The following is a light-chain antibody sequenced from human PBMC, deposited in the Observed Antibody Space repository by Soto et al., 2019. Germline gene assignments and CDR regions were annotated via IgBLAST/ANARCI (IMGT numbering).Light chain of an antibody. CDR2: DAS. Sequence: EIVMTQSPATLSVSPGERATLSCRASQSVTSDLAWYQQKPGQAPRLLIYDASTRATGIPARFSGSGSGTEFTLTISSLESADFAVYYCRQYNNWPLTFGGGTKVDIK. V-gene: IGKV3-15*01. J-gene: IGKJ4*01. CDR1: QSVTSD. CDR3: RQYNNWPLT.